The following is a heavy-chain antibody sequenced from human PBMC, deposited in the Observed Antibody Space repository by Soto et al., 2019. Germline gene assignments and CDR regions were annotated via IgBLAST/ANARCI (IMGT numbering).Heavy chain of an antibody. CDR1: GDSMATGGHY. J-gene: IGHJ4*02. D-gene: IGHD3-16*01. CDR3: ARDKDLQPTVWGF. Sequence: TLSLTCTVSGDSMATGGHYYNWIRQVPGEGLEWIGYVYYSGATHYTPSLRARATISRDTSKNQFSLRLISVTAADTALYYCARDKDLQPTVWGFWGQGIQVTVSS. CDR2: VYYSGAT. V-gene: IGHV4-31*03.